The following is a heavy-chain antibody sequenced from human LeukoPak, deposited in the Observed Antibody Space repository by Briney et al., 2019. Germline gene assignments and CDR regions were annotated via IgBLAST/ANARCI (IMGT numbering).Heavy chain of an antibody. Sequence: PSETLSLTCTVSGGSISSYYWSWIRQPAGKGLEWIGRIYTSGSTNYNPSLKSRVTMSVDTSKNQFSLKLSSVTAADTAVYYCARDGPRKYHYDSSGYFDYWGQGTLVTVSS. J-gene: IGHJ4*02. V-gene: IGHV4-4*07. CDR2: IYTSGST. D-gene: IGHD3-22*01. CDR1: GGSISSYY. CDR3: ARDGPRKYHYDSSGYFDY.